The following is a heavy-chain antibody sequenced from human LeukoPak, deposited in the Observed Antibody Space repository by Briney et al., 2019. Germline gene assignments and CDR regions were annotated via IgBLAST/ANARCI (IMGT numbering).Heavy chain of an antibody. Sequence: ASVKVSCKASGGTFSSYAISWVRQAPGQGLEWMGRIIPILGIANYAQKFQGRVTITAGKSTSTAYMELSSLRSEDTAVYYCASPGCSSTSCYSDYWGQGTLVTVSS. CDR1: GGTFSSYA. CDR3: ASPGCSSTSCYSDY. D-gene: IGHD2-2*01. CDR2: IIPILGIA. J-gene: IGHJ4*02. V-gene: IGHV1-69*04.